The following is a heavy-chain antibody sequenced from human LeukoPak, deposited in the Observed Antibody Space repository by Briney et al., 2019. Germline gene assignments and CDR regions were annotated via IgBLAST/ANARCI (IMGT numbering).Heavy chain of an antibody. V-gene: IGHV3-48*01. CDR2: INSSSSTI. CDR1: GFTFSTYS. Sequence: GALRLSCAASGFTFSTYSMNWVRQAPGKGLEWVSYINSSSSTIFYADSVKGRFTISRDNSKNTLYLQMNSLRAEDTAVYYCARDKGPGYSGYDIDYWGQGTLVTVSS. CDR3: ARDKGPGYSGYDIDY. J-gene: IGHJ4*02. D-gene: IGHD5-12*01.